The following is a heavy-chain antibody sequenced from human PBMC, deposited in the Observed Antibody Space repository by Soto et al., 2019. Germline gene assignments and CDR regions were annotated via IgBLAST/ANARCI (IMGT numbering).Heavy chain of an antibody. V-gene: IGHV3-30-3*01. Sequence: QVQLVESGGGVVQPGRSLRLSCAASGFTFSSYNMEWVRQAPGKGLEWVTVISFDGSNRYYADSVQGRFTISRDNSKNTVYLEIYSLKPEDTAVYYCAREVGTFYYHYGMDVWGQGTTVTVAS. D-gene: IGHD2-21*02. J-gene: IGHJ6*02. CDR2: ISFDGSNR. CDR1: GFTFSSYN. CDR3: AREVGTFYYHYGMDV.